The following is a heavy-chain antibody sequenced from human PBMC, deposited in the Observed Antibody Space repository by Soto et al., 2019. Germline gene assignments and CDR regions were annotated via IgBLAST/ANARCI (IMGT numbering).Heavy chain of an antibody. Sequence: LSLTCTVSGGSISSSSYYWGWIRQPPGKGLEWIGSIYYSGSTYYNPSLKSRVTISVDTSKNQFSLKLSSVTAADTAVYYCARQKSSDYPDYWGQGTLVTVSS. J-gene: IGHJ4*02. V-gene: IGHV4-39*01. CDR3: ARQKSSDYPDY. CDR2: IYYSGST. CDR1: GGSISSSSYY.